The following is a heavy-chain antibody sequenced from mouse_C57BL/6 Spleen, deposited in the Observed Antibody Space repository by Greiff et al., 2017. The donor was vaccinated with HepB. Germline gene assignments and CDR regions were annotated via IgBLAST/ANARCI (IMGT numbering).Heavy chain of an antibody. CDR3: ARLDYGSRKGYFDV. Sequence: QVQLQQPGAELVMPGASVKLSCKASGYTFTSYWMHWVKQRPGQGLEWIGEIDPSDSYTNYNQKFKGKSTLTVDKSSSTAYMQLSSLTSEDSAVYYWARLDYGSRKGYFDVWGTGTTVTVSS. CDR2: IDPSDSYT. J-gene: IGHJ1*03. CDR1: GYTFTSYW. D-gene: IGHD1-1*01. V-gene: IGHV1-69*01.